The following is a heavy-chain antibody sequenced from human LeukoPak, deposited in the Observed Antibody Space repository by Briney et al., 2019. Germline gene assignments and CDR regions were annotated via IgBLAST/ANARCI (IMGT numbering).Heavy chain of an antibody. J-gene: IGHJ4*02. D-gene: IGHD2-15*01. V-gene: IGHV3-48*03. CDR3: ARGSGYVLDY. CDR1: VFSFSAFE. CDR2: ISTGGRTI. Sequence: GGSLRLSCGASVFSFSAFEMNWVRQAPGKGREWISHISTGGRTIYYADSVKGRFTISRDNAKNSLYLQMNSLRGEDTGVYYCARGSGYVLDYWTQGTLVTVSS.